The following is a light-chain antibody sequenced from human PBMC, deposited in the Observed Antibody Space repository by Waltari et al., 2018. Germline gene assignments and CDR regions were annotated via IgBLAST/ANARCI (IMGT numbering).Light chain of an antibody. CDR3: ATWDASLGVL. J-gene: IGLJ2*01. CDR1: SSTIELHN. CDR2: KNN. Sequence: QAVLTQPPSPSGTPVQRVTISCSGSSSTIELHNVYWYQHLPGTTPNLLIYKNNQRPSGVPDRFSGSKSGTSASLAISGLRSEDEADYYCATWDASLGVLFGGGTKLTVL. V-gene: IGLV1-47*01.